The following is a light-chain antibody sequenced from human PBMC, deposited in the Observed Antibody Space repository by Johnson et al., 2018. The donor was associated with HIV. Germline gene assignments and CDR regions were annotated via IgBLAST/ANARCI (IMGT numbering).Light chain of an antibody. Sequence: QSVLTQPPSVSAAPGQKVTISCSGSSSNIGNNYVSWYQQLPGTAPKLLIYDNNKRPSGIPDRFSGSKSGTSATLGITGLQTGDEADYYCGTWDSSLSAGWVFGTGTKGTVL. CDR1: SSNIGNNY. CDR2: DNN. J-gene: IGLJ1*01. CDR3: GTWDSSLSAGWV. V-gene: IGLV1-51*01.